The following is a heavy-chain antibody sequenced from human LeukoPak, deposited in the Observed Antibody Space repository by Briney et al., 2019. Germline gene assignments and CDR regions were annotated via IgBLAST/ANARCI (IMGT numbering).Heavy chain of an antibody. J-gene: IGHJ5*02. Sequence: ASVRVSCKASGYSFTNYGITWVREAPGQGPEWMGWVSGSTGSTHYAQRVQGRVTMTTDTSTGTAYMELRSLRSDDTAVYYCARVGRDCSTINCYWGDWLDPWGQGTQVIVSS. CDR1: GYSFTNYG. V-gene: IGHV1-18*01. D-gene: IGHD2-2*01. CDR3: ARVGRDCSTINCYWGDWLDP. CDR2: VSGSTGST.